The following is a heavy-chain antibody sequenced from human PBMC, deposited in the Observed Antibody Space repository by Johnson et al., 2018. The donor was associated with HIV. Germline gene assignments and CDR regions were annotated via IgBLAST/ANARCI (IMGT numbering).Heavy chain of an antibody. CDR1: GFTFDDYA. D-gene: IGHD5-24*01. CDR2: ISWNSGSI. J-gene: IGHJ3*02. CDR3: AKIRGEMATTDAFDI. Sequence: VHLVESGGGLVQPGRSLRLSCAASGFTFDDYAMHWVRQAPGKGLEWVSGISWNSGSIGYADSVKGRFTISRDNAKNSLYLQMNSLRAEDTALYYCAKIRGEMATTDAFDIWGQGTMVTVSS. V-gene: IGHV3-9*01.